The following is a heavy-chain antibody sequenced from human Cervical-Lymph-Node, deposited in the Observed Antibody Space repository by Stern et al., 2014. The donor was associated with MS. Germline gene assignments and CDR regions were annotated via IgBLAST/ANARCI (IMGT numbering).Heavy chain of an antibody. V-gene: IGHV3-33*01. CDR2: IWYDGSYK. J-gene: IGHJ4*02. CDR1: GFTFSDYG. D-gene: IGHD1-7*01. Sequence: QDQLVQSGGGVVQPGRSLRLSCAASGFTFSDYGMHWVRQATGKGLEWVAVIWYDGSYKYYADSVKGRFTISRDNSKNTLYLQMNSLRAEDTAVYYCARDGVRITATLDYWGQGTLVTVSS. CDR3: ARDGVRITATLDY.